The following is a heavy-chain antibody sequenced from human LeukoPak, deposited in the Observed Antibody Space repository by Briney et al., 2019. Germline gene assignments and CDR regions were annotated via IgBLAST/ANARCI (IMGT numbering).Heavy chain of an antibody. V-gene: IGHV3-21*01. CDR3: ARDRDPVIFGVVIPRGY. CDR1: GFTFSSYS. CDR2: ISSSSSYI. D-gene: IGHD3-3*01. J-gene: IGHJ4*02. Sequence: GGSLRLSCAASGFTFSSYSMNWVRQAPGKGLEWVSYISSSSSYIYYADSVKGRFTISRDNAKNSLYLQMNSLRAEDTAVYYCARDRDPVIFGVVIPRGYWGQGTLVTVSS.